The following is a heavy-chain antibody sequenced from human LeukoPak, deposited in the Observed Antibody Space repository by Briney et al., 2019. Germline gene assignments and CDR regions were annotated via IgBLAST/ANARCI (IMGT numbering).Heavy chain of an antibody. J-gene: IGHJ3*02. V-gene: IGHV4-61*02. D-gene: IGHD7-27*01. CDR1: GDSISRGSYY. Sequence: SQTLSLTCTVSGDSISRGSYYWTWIRQPAGKRLEWIGRIHTSGSTNYNPSLKSQVTISMYTSKNQFPLNLNSVTAADTAVYYCARDRAGDSFDIWGQGTMVTVSS. CDR2: IHTSGST. CDR3: ARDRAGDSFDI.